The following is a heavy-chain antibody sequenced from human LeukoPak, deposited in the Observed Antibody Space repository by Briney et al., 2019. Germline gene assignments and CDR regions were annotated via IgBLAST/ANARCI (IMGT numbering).Heavy chain of an antibody. J-gene: IGHJ6*03. D-gene: IGHD2-8*01. CDR3: ARDGVHQGGYYSYYMDV. CDR2: IHYSGTT. V-gene: IGHV4-59*11. Sequence: KASETLSLTCTVSGVSISSHYWSWVRQPPGKGLEWIGYIHYSGTTNYNPSLKSRVTISVDTSNNQFSLKVSSVTAADTAVYYCARDGVHQGGYYSYYMDVWGKGTTVTVSS. CDR1: GVSISSHY.